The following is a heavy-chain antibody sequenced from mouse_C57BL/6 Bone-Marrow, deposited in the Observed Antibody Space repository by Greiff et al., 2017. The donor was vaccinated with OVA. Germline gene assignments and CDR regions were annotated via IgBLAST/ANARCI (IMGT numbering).Heavy chain of an antibody. CDR2: IYPGSGST. J-gene: IGHJ2*01. D-gene: IGHD1-1*01. CDR1: GYTFTSYW. V-gene: IGHV1-55*01. CDR3: AREKRVGDYFDY. Sequence: QVQLQQPGAELVKPGASVKMSCKASGYTFTSYWITWVKQRPGQGLEWIGEIYPGSGSTNYNEKFKSKATLTVDTSSSTAYMQLSSLTSEDSAVYYCAREKRVGDYFDYWGQGTTLTVSS.